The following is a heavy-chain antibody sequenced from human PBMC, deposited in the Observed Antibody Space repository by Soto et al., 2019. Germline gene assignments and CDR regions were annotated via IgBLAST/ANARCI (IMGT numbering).Heavy chain of an antibody. V-gene: IGHV1-3*01. D-gene: IGHD3-10*01. Sequence: ASVKVSCKASGYTFTSYAMHWVRQAPGQRLEWMGWINAGNGNTKYSQKFQGRVTITRDTSASTAYMELSSLRSEDTAVYYCARSITMVRGVIPPGYWGQGTLVTVSS. CDR2: INAGNGNT. CDR1: GYTFTSYA. J-gene: IGHJ4*02. CDR3: ARSITMVRGVIPPGY.